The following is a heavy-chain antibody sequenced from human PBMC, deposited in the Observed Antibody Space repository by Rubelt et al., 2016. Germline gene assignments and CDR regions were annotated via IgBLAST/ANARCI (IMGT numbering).Heavy chain of an antibody. D-gene: IGHD6-19*01. Sequence: QLQLQESGPGLVKPSETLSLTCTVSGGPISSSSYYWGWLRQPPGKGLEWIGRLYYSGSTYYNPSLKGRVTRLGDASKNQCALRLSSVTAADTAGYYCAWDRDSGWPRGAFDIWGQGTMVTVSA. V-gene: IGHV4-39*07. J-gene: IGHJ3*02. CDR1: GGPISSSSYY. CDR3: AWDRDSGWPRGAFDI. CDR2: LYYSGST.